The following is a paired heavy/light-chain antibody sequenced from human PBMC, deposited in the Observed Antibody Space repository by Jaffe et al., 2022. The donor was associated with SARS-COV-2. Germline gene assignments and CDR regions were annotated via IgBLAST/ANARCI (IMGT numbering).Heavy chain of an antibody. D-gene: IGHD6-19*01. CDR2: ISGSGDST. J-gene: IGHJ3*02. CDR1: GFTFSNYA. V-gene: IGHV3-23*04. CDR3: AKRGGSGWGAFDI. Sequence: EVQLVESGGGLVQPGGSLRLSCAASGFTFSNYAMSWVRQAPGKGLEWVSAISGSGDSTYNADSVKGRFTISRDNSKDTLFLQMNSLRAEDTALYYCAKRGGSGWGAFDIWGQGAMVTVSS.
Light chain of an antibody. CDR3: QQRANWPIT. CDR1: QSVRSL. CDR2: DAS. Sequence: EIVLTQSPATLSLSPGERATLSCRASQSVRSLLAWYQQKPGQAPRLLIYDASNRATGIPARFSGSGSATDFTLTISSLEPEDFAVYYCQQRANWPITFGPGTKVDVK. V-gene: IGKV3-11*01. J-gene: IGKJ3*01.